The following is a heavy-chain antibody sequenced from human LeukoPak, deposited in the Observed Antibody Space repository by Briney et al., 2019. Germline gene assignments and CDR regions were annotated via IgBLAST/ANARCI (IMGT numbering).Heavy chain of an antibody. CDR1: GYTFNRHS. CDR2: ISAWNGDT. V-gene: IGHV1-18*01. D-gene: IGHD3-3*01. Sequence: GASVKVSCKASGYTFNRHSIIWVRQAPGQGLEWMGWISAWNGDTSYAQKLQGRVTMTTDTSTSTAYMELSSLRSEDTAAYYCARASEDYDFWSGLRYYYYYMDVWGKGTTVTVSS. J-gene: IGHJ6*03. CDR3: ARASEDYDFWSGLRYYYYYMDV.